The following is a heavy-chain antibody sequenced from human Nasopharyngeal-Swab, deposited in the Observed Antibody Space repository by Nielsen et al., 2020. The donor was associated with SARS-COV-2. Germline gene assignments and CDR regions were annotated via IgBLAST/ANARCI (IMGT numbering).Heavy chain of an antibody. Sequence: GGSLRLSCTASGFNFRHYAMSWVRLAPGKGLEWVSGIGTGGGRADYADSVKGRFTISRDNSKNTLYLQLNSLRVEDTAVYYCARSDNGLVIWYYYYMDVWGKGTTVTVTS. J-gene: IGHJ6*03. V-gene: IGHV3-23*03. CDR1: GFNFRHYA. D-gene: IGHD2-15*01. CDR2: IGTGGGRA. CDR3: ARSDNGLVIWYYYYMDV.